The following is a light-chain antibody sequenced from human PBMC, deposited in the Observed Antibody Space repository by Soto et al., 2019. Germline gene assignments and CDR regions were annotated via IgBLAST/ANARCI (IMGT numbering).Light chain of an antibody. V-gene: IGKV1-5*03. J-gene: IGKJ4*01. CDR3: QQYDRYPLT. CDR1: QSVSRG. CDR2: KAS. Sequence: DIQMTQSPSTLSASVGDRVTITCRASQSVSRGLAWYQQKPGKAPNLLVYKASILEIGVPSRFSGSGSGTEFTLTVSSLQPDDFATYYCQQYDRYPLTFGGGTKVEIK.